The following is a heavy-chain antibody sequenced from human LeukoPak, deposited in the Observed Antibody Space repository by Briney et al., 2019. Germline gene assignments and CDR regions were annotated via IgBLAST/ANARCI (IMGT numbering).Heavy chain of an antibody. CDR3: ARALAAAAGRRAGMMGD. Sequence: ASVKVSCTASGYTFTRYYIHWVRQAPGQGLEWVGIINPSGGSTSNTQKFQGRVTMTTDMSTSTVYMELSSLRSEDTAVYYCARALAAAAGRRAGMMGDWGQGTLVTVS. V-gene: IGHV1-46*01. J-gene: IGHJ4*02. D-gene: IGHD6-13*01. CDR2: INPSGGST. CDR1: GYTFTRYY.